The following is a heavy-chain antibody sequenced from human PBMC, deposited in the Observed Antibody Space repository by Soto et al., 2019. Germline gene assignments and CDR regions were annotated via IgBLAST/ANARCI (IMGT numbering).Heavy chain of an antibody. CDR3: ARDSRYCSSTSCYTVVGGYYYYGMDV. CDR2: IYYSGTT. Sequence: SETLSLTGTVSGGAIIRGDYYWICIRQPPGKGLEWIGYIYYSGTTYYNPSLKSRVTISVDTSKNQFSLKLSSVTAADTAVYYCARDSRYCSSTSCYTVVGGYYYYGMDVWGQGTTVTVSS. V-gene: IGHV4-30-4*02. CDR1: GGAIIRGDYY. J-gene: IGHJ6*02. D-gene: IGHD2-2*02.